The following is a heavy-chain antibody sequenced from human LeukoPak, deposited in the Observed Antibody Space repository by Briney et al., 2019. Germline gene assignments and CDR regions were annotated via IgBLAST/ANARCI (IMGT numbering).Heavy chain of an antibody. Sequence: ASVKVSCKASGYTFTSYGISWVRQAPGQGLEWMGWISAYNGNTNYAQKLQGRVTMTTDTSTSTAYMELRSLRSDDTAVYYRARDENYYDSSGNDAFDIWGQGTMVTVSS. CDR3: ARDENYYDSSGNDAFDI. CDR1: GYTFTSYG. J-gene: IGHJ3*02. D-gene: IGHD3-22*01. V-gene: IGHV1-18*01. CDR2: ISAYNGNT.